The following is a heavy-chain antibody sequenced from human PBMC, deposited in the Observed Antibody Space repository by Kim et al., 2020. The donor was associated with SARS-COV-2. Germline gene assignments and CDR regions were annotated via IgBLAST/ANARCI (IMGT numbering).Heavy chain of an antibody. CDR2: INHSGST. CDR3: ASLQQLAYFDY. Sequence: SETLSLTCAVYGGSFSGYYWSWIRQPPGKGLEWIGEINHSGSTNYNPSLKSRVTISVDTSKNQFSLKLSSVTAADTAVYYCASLQQLAYFDYWGHGTLVTVSS. D-gene: IGHD6-13*01. J-gene: IGHJ4*01. CDR1: GGSFSGYY. V-gene: IGHV4-34*01.